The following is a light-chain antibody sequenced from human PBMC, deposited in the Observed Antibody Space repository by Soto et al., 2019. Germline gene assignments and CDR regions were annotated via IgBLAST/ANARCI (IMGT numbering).Light chain of an antibody. CDR2: WAS. J-gene: IGKJ4*01. CDR3: QQYYSNPLT. V-gene: IGKV4-1*01. CDR1: QSVLYRSNTKNY. Sequence: DIVMTQSPDSLAESLGERATINCTSSQSVLYRSNTKNYLAWYQQKPGQPPKLLIYWASTRESGVPDRFRGSGSGTDFTLTISRLQAEDVAVYYCQQYYSNPLTFGGGTKVEIK.